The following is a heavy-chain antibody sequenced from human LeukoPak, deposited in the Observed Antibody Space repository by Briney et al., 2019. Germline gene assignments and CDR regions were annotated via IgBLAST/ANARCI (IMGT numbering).Heavy chain of an antibody. V-gene: IGHV1-2*02. CDR1: GYTFTAYS. D-gene: IGHD2-2*01. J-gene: IGHJ4*02. Sequence: ASVKVSCKASGYTFTAYSMHWVRQAPGQGLEYKGWLNPNSGDTNYAQKFQGRVTMTRDTSMSTAYMELSGLRFDDTAIYYCARDGEVRQGHCSTTSCPVDYWGQGTLITVSS. CDR2: LNPNSGDT. CDR3: ARDGEVRQGHCSTTSCPVDY.